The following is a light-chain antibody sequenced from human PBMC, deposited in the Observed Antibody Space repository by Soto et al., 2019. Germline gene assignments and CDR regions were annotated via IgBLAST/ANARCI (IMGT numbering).Light chain of an antibody. V-gene: IGKV3-15*01. CDR1: QSVSNN. CDR3: QQYNNWPRAT. J-gene: IGKJ4*01. CDR2: RTS. Sequence: EIVLTQSPGTLSLSPGERATLSCRASQSVSNNYLAWYQQKPGQAPRPLMFRTSSRATGFPARFSGSGSGTEFNLTISSLQSEDFGVYYCQQYNNWPRATFGGGTKVDIK.